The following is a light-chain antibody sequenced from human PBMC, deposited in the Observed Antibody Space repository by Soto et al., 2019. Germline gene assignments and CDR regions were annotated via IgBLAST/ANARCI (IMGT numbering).Light chain of an antibody. CDR3: QQYDNWPPIT. Sequence: EIVMTQSPATLSVSPGERATLSCRASQSVSSNLAWYQQNPGQAPRLLIYGASIRATGIPARFSGSGSGTDFTLAISSLQSEDFAVYYCQQYDNWPPITFGQGTRLEIK. CDR1: QSVSSN. V-gene: IGKV3D-15*01. CDR2: GAS. J-gene: IGKJ5*01.